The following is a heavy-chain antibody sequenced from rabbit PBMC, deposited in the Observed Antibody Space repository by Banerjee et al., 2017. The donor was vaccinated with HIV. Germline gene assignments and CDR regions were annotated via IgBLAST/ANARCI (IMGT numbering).Heavy chain of an antibody. V-gene: IGHV1S45*01. D-gene: IGHD4-1*01. Sequence: QQQLEESGGGLVKPGGSLTLTCKASGLDFSASYWICWVRQAPGKGLEWIACIYAGGSAFTAYASWAKGRFTISKTSSTTVTLQMTSLTAADTATYFCARDLAGVIGWNFNFWGQGTLVTVS. CDR3: ARDLAGVIGWNFNF. CDR2: IYAGGSAFT. CDR1: GLDFSASYW. J-gene: IGHJ3*01.